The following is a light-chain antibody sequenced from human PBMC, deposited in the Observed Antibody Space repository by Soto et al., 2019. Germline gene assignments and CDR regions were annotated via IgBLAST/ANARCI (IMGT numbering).Light chain of an antibody. CDR3: SSYTTSSTHWV. Sequence: QSALTQPASVPGSPGQSITISCAGTSSDVGGYNYVSWYQQHPGKAPKLMIYEVSNRPSGVSNRFSGSKSGNTASLTISGLQAEDEADYYCSSYTTSSTHWVFGGGTKLTV. CDR1: SSDVGGYNY. J-gene: IGLJ3*02. CDR2: EVS. V-gene: IGLV2-14*01.